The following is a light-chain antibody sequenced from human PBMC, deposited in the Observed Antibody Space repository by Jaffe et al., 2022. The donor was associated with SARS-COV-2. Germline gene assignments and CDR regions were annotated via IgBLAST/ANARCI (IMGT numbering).Light chain of an antibody. CDR1: GSNIGAGYR. V-gene: IGLV1-40*01. Sequence: QSVLTQPPSVSGAPGQRVTISCTGSGSNIGAGYRVHWYQQLPGTAPQLLIYDDDHRPSGVSDRFSGSKSGTSASLAITGLQTEDEADYYCQSYDNDLSVIFGGGTKLTVL. J-gene: IGLJ2*01. CDR3: QSYDNDLSVI. CDR2: DDD.